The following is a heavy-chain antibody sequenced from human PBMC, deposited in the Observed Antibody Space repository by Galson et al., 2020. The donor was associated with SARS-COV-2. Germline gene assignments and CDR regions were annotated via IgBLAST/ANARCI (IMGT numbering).Heavy chain of an antibody. CDR3: ASGLGGDY. V-gene: IGHV4-31*03. Sequence: SETLSLTCTASGGSITSDDSYCSWHRQQPRRGLECTGHNFYIAYTYYSPSFKSRVTRSLDTSKNQLSLELNSVTAADTAVYYCASGLGGDYWGPGTLVTVSS. D-gene: IGHD1-26*01. J-gene: IGHJ4*02. CDR2: NFYIAYT. CDR1: GGSITSDDSY.